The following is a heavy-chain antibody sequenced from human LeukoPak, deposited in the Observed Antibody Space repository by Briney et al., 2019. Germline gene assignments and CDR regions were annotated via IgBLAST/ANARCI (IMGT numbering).Heavy chain of an antibody. Sequence: SETLSLTCAVYGGSFSGYYWSWIRQPPGKGLEWIGSIYHSGSTYYNPSLKSRVTISVDTSKNQFSLKLSSVTAADTAVYYCARTSYRYYDYVWGSYRPKLIDYWGQGTLVTVSS. CDR3: ARTSYRYYDYVWGSYRPKLIDY. V-gene: IGHV4-34*01. CDR2: IYHSGST. CDR1: GGSFSGYY. J-gene: IGHJ4*02. D-gene: IGHD3-16*02.